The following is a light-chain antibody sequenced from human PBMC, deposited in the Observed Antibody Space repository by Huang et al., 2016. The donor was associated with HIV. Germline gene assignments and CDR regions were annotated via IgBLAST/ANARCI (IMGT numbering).Light chain of an antibody. CDR3: QQTYITPYT. Sequence: DIQMTQSPFFLFASVGDRVTFTCRASQSSSNYLNWYQQKPGKAPERLIYAASNLQSGAPSRFSGSGSGTDVTLTIVSLQPADFATYYCQQTYITPYTFGQGTKLEIK. CDR2: AAS. V-gene: IGKV1-39*01. CDR1: QSSSNY. J-gene: IGKJ2*01.